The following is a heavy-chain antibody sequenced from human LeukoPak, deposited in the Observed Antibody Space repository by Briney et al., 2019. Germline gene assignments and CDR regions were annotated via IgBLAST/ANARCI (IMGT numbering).Heavy chain of an antibody. CDR1: GFTFSSYS. CDR2: ISSSSSYI. D-gene: IGHD2-21*01. V-gene: IGHV3-21*01. Sequence: GGALRLSCAASGFTFSSYSMNWVRQAPGKGLEWVSSISSSSSYIYYADSVKGRFTISRDNAKNSLYLQMNSLRVEDTAVYYCARAGRTGEDAFDIWGQGTMVTVSS. J-gene: IGHJ3*02. CDR3: ARAGRTGEDAFDI.